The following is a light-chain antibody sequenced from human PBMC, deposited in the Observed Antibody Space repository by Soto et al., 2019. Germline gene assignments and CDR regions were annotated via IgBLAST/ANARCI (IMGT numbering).Light chain of an antibody. CDR3: QQRSNWPPIT. CDR2: GAS. V-gene: IGKV3D-20*02. Sequence: EIVLTQSPGTLSLSPGERATLSCRAIQSVGSDFLAWYQQKPGQAPRILIFGASGRATGIPDRFSGSGSGTDFTLTISSLEPEDFAVYYCQQRSNWPPITFGQGTRLEI. J-gene: IGKJ5*01. CDR1: QSVGSDF.